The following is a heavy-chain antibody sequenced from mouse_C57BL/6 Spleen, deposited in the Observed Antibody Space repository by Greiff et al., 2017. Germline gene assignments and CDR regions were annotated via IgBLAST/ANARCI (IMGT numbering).Heavy chain of an antibody. CDR2: IYPGDGDT. D-gene: IGHD2-1*01. J-gene: IGHJ2*01. CDR3: ARESGFDGNYDY. V-gene: IGHV1-82*01. CDR1: GYAFSSSW. Sequence: VQLQQSGPELVKPGASVKISCKASGYAFSSSWMNWVKQRPGKGLEWIGRIYPGDGDTNYNGKFKGKATLTADKSSSTAYMQLSSLTSEDSAVYFCARESGFDGNYDYWGQGTTLTVSS.